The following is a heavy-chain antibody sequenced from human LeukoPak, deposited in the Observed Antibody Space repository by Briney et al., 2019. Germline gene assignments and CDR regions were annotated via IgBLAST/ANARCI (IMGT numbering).Heavy chain of an antibody. Sequence: SETLSLTCAVYGGSFSGYYWSWIRQPPGKGLEWIGEINHSGSTNYNPSLKSRVTISVDTSKNQFSLELSSVTAVDTAVYYCARGQGSGWYDFDYWGQGTLVTVSS. CDR3: ARGQGSGWYDFDY. J-gene: IGHJ4*02. CDR2: INHSGST. D-gene: IGHD6-19*01. CDR1: GGSFSGYY. V-gene: IGHV4-34*01.